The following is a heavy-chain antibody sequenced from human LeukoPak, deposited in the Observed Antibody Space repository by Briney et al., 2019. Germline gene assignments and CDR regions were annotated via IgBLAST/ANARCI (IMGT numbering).Heavy chain of an antibody. CDR2: VHNVGST. J-gene: IGHJ4*02. D-gene: IGHD6-19*01. V-gene: IGHV4-39*01. CDR1: GVSTTNGIYY. CDR3: ARHAEYNSGWHFYLDH. Sequence: PSETLSLTCIVSGVSTTNGIYYWAWIRQSPGKGLEWIGSVHNVGSTYYNLSLRSRVTMSIDTSKNQFSLRLNSVTAADTAAYYCARHAEYNSGWHFYLDHWGQGILVTVSS.